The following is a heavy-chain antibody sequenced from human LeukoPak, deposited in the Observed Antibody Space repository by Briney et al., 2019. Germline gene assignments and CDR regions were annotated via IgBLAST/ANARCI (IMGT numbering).Heavy chain of an antibody. Sequence: PGRSPRLSCAASGFTFSIYAMHWVRRAPSKGLEWVAAIAYDGSRENYAASVKGRLTISRDNSKNMLYLQMNSLRGEDTAVYYCARGNRDGYFDYWGQGTLVTVSS. CDR1: GFTFSIYA. J-gene: IGHJ4*02. CDR2: IAYDGSRE. V-gene: IGHV3-30-3*01. D-gene: IGHD5-24*01. CDR3: ARGNRDGYFDY.